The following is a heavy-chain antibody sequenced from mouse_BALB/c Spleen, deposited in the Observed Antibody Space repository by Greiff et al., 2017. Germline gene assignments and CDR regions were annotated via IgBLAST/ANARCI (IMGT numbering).Heavy chain of an antibody. CDR1: GFTFSSYA. CDR3: ARERSYLTFAY. D-gene: IGHD2-12*01. CDR2: ISSGGST. J-gene: IGHJ3*01. Sequence: DVHLVESGGGLVKPGGSLKLSCAASGFTFSSYAMSWVRQTPEKRLEWVASISSGGSTYYPDSVKGRFTISRDNARNILYLQMSSLRSEDTAMYYCARERSYLTFAYWGQGTLVTVSA. V-gene: IGHV5-6-5*01.